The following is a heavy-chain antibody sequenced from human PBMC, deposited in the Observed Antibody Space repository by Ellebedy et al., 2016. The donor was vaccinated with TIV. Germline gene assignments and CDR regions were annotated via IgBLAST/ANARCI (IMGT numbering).Heavy chain of an antibody. CDR3: AKEVGGDSKFDY. CDR2: MSSTGDI. CDR1: GFTFSRYS. Sequence: GESLKISCTASGFTFSRYSMNWVRQAPGKGLEWIAYMSSTGDIYYADSVRGRFTISRDYARNSLFLQMNSLRAEDAAVYYCAKEVGGDSKFDYWGQGTLVTVSS. V-gene: IGHV3-48*01. J-gene: IGHJ4*02. D-gene: IGHD4-17*01.